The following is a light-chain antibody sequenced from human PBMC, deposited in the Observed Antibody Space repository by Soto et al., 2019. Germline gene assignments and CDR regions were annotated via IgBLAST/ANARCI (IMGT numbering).Light chain of an antibody. CDR1: SSDVGGYNY. CDR2: DVS. Sequence: QSVLTQPRSVSGSPGQSVTISCTGTSSDVGGYNYVSWYQQHPGKAPKLMIYDVSKRPSGVPDRFSCSKSGNTASLTISGLQAEDEADYYCCSYAGSYTPAYVFGTGTKVTV. CDR3: CSYAGSYTPAYV. J-gene: IGLJ1*01. V-gene: IGLV2-11*01.